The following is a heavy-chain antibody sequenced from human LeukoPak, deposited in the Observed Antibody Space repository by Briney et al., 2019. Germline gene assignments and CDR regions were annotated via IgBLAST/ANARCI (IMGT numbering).Heavy chain of an antibody. D-gene: IGHD1-26*01. CDR3: AKDYVSGSYYPPPIFFDY. V-gene: IGHV3-23*01. J-gene: IGHJ4*02. Sequence: GGSLRLSCAASGFTSSTYAMSWVRQAPGKGLEWVSTIDGSGVSTSYADSVTGRFTISRDNSKNTLYLQMNSLRAEDTALYYCAKDYVSGSYYPPPIFFDYWGQGTLVTVSS. CDR1: GFTSSTYA. CDR2: IDGSGVST.